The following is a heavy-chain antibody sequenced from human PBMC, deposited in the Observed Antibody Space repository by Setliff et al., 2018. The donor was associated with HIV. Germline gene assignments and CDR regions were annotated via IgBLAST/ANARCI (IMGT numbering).Heavy chain of an antibody. J-gene: IGHJ3*02. V-gene: IGHV4-30-4*08. CDR1: GGSISSANYY. Sequence: PSETLSLTCTVSGGSISSANYYWSWIRQPPGKGLEWIGYIYYNGNAYYYNPSLKSRTTIFLDTSKNQFSLRLSSVTAADTAVYYCARHRLYDAFNIWGQGTMVTVSS. CDR3: ARHRLYDAFNI. CDR2: IYYNGNAY. D-gene: IGHD2-21*01.